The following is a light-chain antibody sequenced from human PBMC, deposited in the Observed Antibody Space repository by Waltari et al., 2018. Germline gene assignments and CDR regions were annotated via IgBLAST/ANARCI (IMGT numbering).Light chain of an antibody. Sequence: DIRMTQSPSSLSASVGDRVTITCRASQAINTYLNWYQQQPGKAPKRLIYAASRLHRGVPSRFSGSGSGTDFTLTISRLQPEDFATYYCQQSYFTPRGNFGPGTRVDL. J-gene: IGKJ3*01. CDR3: QQSYFTPRGN. CDR2: AAS. CDR1: QAINTY. V-gene: IGKV1-39*01.